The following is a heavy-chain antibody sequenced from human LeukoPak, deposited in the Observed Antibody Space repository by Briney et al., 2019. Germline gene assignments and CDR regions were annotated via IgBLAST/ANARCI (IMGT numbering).Heavy chain of an antibody. J-gene: IGHJ6*02. D-gene: IGHD3-16*01. CDR3: AKSPHVWGNYGGAQYGMDV. CDR1: GGSISSYY. CDR2: ISYGGRT. Sequence: KPSETLSLTCTVSGGSISSYYWNWIRQPPGKGLEWIGYISYGGRTNYNPSLQSRVTISVDTSKTQFSLNLASVTAADTAVYYCAKSPHVWGNYGGAQYGMDVWGQGTTVTVSS. V-gene: IGHV4-59*12.